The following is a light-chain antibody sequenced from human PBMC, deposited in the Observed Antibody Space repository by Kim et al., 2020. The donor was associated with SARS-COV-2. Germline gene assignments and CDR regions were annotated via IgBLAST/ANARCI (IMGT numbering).Light chain of an antibody. CDR2: DVS. CDR3: SSYTSSSTLV. CDR1: SSDVGGYNY. Sequence: GQSITISCTGTSSDVGGYNYISSYQQHPGKAPKLMIYDVSNRPSGVSNRFSGSKSGNTASLTISGLQAEDEADYYCSSYTSSSTLVFGGGTQLTVL. J-gene: IGLJ3*02. V-gene: IGLV2-14*03.